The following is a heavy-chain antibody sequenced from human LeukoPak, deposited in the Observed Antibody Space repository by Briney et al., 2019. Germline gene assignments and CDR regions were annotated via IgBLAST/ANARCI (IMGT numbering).Heavy chain of an antibody. Sequence: GGSLRLSCAASGFTFNNYAMSWVRQAPGKGLEWVSVISGSGGGTYYADSVKGRFTISRDNAKNSLYLQMNSLRAEDTAVYYCAELGITMIGGVWGKGTTVTISS. CDR3: AELGITMIGGV. J-gene: IGHJ6*04. CDR2: ISGSGGGT. V-gene: IGHV3-23*01. D-gene: IGHD3-10*02. CDR1: GFTFNNYA.